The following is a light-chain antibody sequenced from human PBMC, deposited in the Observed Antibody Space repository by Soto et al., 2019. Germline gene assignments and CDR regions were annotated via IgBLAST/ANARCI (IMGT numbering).Light chain of an antibody. CDR2: CAS. CDR1: QSVSSSY. Sequence: EIVLTQSPGTLSLSPGERATLSCRASQSVSSSYLAWYQQKPGQAPRLLIYCASSRATGIPDRFSGSGSGTDITLTISRLEPEDFAVYYCQQYDSSPVPFGQGTNVELQ. J-gene: IGKJ1*01. CDR3: QQYDSSPVP. V-gene: IGKV3-20*01.